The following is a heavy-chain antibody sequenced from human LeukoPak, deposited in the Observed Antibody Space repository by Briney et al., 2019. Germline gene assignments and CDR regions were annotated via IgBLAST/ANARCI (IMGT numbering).Heavy chain of an antibody. V-gene: IGHV3-43*01. CDR1: GFTFDDYT. Sequence: PGGSLRLSCAASGFTFDDYTMHWVRQAPGKGLEWVSLISWDVGTRYYADSVKGRFTISRDNSKNSLYLQMNSLRTEDTALYYCAKEGEEMAAFDYWGQGTLVTVSS. CDR3: AKEGEEMAAFDY. D-gene: IGHD5-24*01. J-gene: IGHJ4*02. CDR2: ISWDVGTR.